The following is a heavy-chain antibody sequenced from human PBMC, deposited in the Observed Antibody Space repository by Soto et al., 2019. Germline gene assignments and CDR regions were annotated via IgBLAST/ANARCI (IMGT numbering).Heavy chain of an antibody. CDR2: MNPNSGNT. CDR3: ARGVGRFLEWLFSPYYGMDV. J-gene: IGHJ6*02. Sequence: ASVKVSCKASGYTFTSYDINWVRQATGQGLEWMGWMNPNSGNTGYAQKFQGRVTMTRNTSISTAYMELSSLRSEDTAVYYCARGVGRFLEWLFSPYYGMDVWGQGTTVTVSS. D-gene: IGHD3-3*01. CDR1: GYTFTSYD. V-gene: IGHV1-8*01.